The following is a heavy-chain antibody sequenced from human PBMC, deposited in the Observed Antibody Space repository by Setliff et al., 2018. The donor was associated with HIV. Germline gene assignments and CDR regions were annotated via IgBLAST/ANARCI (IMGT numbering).Heavy chain of an antibody. CDR1: GASISSSSHH. CDR2: IYYTGST. V-gene: IGHV4-39*01. D-gene: IGHD1-26*01. CDR3: ARIVRWELVATSTFFYYYMDV. J-gene: IGHJ6*03. Sequence: PSETLSLTCTVSGASISSSSHHWAWIRQPPGKGLEYIGNIYYTGSTHHNPSLESRVATSVDTSKNQFSLKLSSVTAADTAVYYCARIVRWELVATSTFFYYYMDVWGKGTAVTVSS.